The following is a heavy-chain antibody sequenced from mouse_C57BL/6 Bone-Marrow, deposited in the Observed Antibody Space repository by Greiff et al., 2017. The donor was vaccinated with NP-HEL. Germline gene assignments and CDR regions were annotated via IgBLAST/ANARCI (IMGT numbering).Heavy chain of an antibody. Sequence: QVQLQQPGAELVRPGTSVKLSCKASGYTFTSYWMHWVKQRPGQGLEWIGVIDPSDSYTNYNQKFKGKATLTVDTSSSTAYMQLSSLTSEDSAVYYCARRDYYGRRGFWFAYWGQGTLVTVSA. V-gene: IGHV1-59*01. CDR2: IDPSDSYT. CDR3: ARRDYYGRRGFWFAY. CDR1: GYTFTSYW. J-gene: IGHJ3*01. D-gene: IGHD1-1*01.